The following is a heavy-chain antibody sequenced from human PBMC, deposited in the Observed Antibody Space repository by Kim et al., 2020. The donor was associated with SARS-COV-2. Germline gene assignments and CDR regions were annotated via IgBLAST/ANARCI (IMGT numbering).Heavy chain of an antibody. CDR3: AKGSYSSSWYSPDY. V-gene: IGHV3-9*01. CDR1: GFTFDDYA. D-gene: IGHD6-13*01. Sequence: GGSLRLSCAASGFTFDDYAMHWVRQAPGKGLEWGSGISWNSGSIGYADSVKGRFTISRDNAKNSLYLQMNSLRAEDTALYYCAKGSYSSSWYSPDYWGQRTLVTVSS. CDR2: ISWNSGSI. J-gene: IGHJ4*02.